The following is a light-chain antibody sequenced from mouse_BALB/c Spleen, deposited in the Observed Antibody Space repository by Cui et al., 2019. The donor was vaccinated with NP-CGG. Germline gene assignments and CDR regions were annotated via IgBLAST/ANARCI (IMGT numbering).Light chain of an antibody. Sequence: QAGVTWESALTTSPGETVTLTCRSSTGAVTTSNYANWVQEKPDHLFTGLIGGTNNRVPGVPARFSGSLIGDKAALTITGAQTEDETIYFCALWYSNHWVFGGGTKLTVL. V-gene: IGLV1*01. CDR1: TGAVTTSNY. CDR3: ALWYSNHWV. J-gene: IGLJ1*01. CDR2: GTN.